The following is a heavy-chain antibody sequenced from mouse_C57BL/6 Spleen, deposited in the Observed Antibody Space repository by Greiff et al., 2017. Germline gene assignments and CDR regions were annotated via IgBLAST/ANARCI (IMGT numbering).Heavy chain of an antibody. D-gene: IGHD1-1*01. J-gene: IGHJ1*03. CDR1: GYTFTSYW. V-gene: IGHV1-53*01. CDR3: ASSGYGSSYDWYFDV. Sequence: QVQLQQPGTELVKPGASVKLSCKASGYTFTSYWMHWVKQRPGQGLEWIGNINPSNGGTNYNEKFKSKATLTVDKSSSTAYMQLSSLTAEDSAVYYCASSGYGSSYDWYFDVWGTGTTVTVSS. CDR2: INPSNGGT.